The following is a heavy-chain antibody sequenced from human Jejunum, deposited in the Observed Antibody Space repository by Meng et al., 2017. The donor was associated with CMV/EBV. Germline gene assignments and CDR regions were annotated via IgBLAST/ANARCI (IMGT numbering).Heavy chain of an antibody. J-gene: IGHJ6*02. V-gene: IGHV3-30-3*02. CDR2: ISDDGTNK. Sequence: TSAMHWVRQAPGKGLEWVAVISDDGTNKYYADSVKGRFIISRDNSKNTVSLHMNSLRAEDTALYYCAKSRIAVAAAAGYYYYGLDVWGQGTTVTVSS. CDR1: TSA. D-gene: IGHD2-2*01. CDR3: AKSRIAVAAAAGYYYYGLDV.